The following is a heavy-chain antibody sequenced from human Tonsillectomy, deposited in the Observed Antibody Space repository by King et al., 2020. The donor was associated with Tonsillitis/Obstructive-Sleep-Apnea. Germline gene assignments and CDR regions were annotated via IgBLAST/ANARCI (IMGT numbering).Heavy chain of an antibody. D-gene: IGHD5-12*01. V-gene: IGHV3-20*04. CDR2: SNWNGGST. Sequence: VQLVESGGGVVRPGGSLRLSCAASGFTFDDYGMSWVRQAPGKGLEWVSGSNWNGGSTGYADSVKGRFTISRDNAKNSLYLQMNSLRAEDTALYYCAVATEDGPLDYGMDVWGQGTTVTVSS. J-gene: IGHJ6*02. CDR3: AVATEDGPLDYGMDV. CDR1: GFTFDDYG.